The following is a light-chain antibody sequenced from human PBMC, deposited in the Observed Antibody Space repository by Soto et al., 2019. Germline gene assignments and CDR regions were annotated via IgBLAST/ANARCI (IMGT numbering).Light chain of an antibody. CDR3: GSYTTSNTMV. CDR1: SSDIGAYIY. V-gene: IGLV2-14*03. Sequence: QSALTQPASVSGSPGQSITISCTGTSSDIGAYIYVSWYLQHPGKAPKLIIYDVSDRPSGVSDRFSGSKSGNTASLTISGVQAEDEADYYCGSYTTSNTMVFGGGTKVTVL. J-gene: IGLJ2*01. CDR2: DVS.